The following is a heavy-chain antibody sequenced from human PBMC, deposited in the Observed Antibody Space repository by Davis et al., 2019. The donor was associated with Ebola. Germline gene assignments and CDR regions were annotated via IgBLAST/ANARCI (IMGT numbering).Heavy chain of an antibody. Sequence: ASVKVSCKAFGYTFSNYYIHWVRQAPGQGLEWMGVINPSAGYTNYAQRFQGRVTITRDTSTSTVYLEVRRLKSDDTAVYYCARDGPDYYGLDVWGQGTAVTVSS. V-gene: IGHV1-46*01. CDR2: INPSAGYT. CDR1: GYTFSNYY. J-gene: IGHJ6*02. CDR3: ARDGPDYYGLDV.